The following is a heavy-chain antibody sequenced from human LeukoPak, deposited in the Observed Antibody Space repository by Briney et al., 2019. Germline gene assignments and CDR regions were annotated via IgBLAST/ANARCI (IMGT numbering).Heavy chain of an antibody. CDR3: ARRKDSGSQSHDY. V-gene: IGHV3-7*01. D-gene: IGHD1-26*01. Sequence: GGSLRLSCAASGFTFSNYWMNWVRQAPGKGLEWVANIKQDGSEKYYVDSVKGRFTVSRDNTKNSLYLQMNSLRAEDTAVYYCARRKDSGSQSHDYWGQGTLVTVSS. CDR2: IKQDGSEK. CDR1: GFTFSNYW. J-gene: IGHJ4*02.